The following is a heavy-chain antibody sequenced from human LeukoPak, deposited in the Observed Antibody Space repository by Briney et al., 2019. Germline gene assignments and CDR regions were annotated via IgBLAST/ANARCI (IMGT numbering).Heavy chain of an antibody. V-gene: IGHV3-7*04. CDR2: IKEDGSDK. Sequence: GGSLRLSCAASGFTFSSYWMSWVRQAPGKGLEWVANIKEDGSDKKYVDSVKGRFTTSRDNAKNSLYLQMNSLRAEDTAVYYCARMRDGYMGRYYCDYWGQGTLVTVSS. D-gene: IGHD5-24*01. CDR3: ARMRDGYMGRYYCDY. J-gene: IGHJ4*02. CDR1: GFTFSSYW.